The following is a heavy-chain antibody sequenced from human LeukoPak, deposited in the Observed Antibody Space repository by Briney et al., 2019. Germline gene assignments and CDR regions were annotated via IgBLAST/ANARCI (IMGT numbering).Heavy chain of an antibody. CDR1: GFPFTTYW. D-gene: IGHD3-10*02. CDR2: IKQDGSAE. V-gene: IGHV3-7*01. Sequence: TGGSLRLSCAASGFPFTTYWMGWVRQAPGKGLEGLANIKQDGSAEHYADSVRGRFTISRDNAKISLFLQMNSLTAEDTAVYYCARDAGYYVHDLWGQGTLVTVSS. J-gene: IGHJ5*02. CDR3: ARDAGYYVHDL.